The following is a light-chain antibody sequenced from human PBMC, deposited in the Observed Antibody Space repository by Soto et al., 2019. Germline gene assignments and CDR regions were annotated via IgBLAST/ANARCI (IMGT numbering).Light chain of an antibody. Sequence: QSALTQPASVSGSPGQSITISCTGTSSDVGGYNYVSWYQQHPGKAPKLMIYEVSKRPSGVPDRFSGSKSGNTASLTVSGLQAEDEADYSCSSYAGRNSVVFGGGTKLTVL. CDR1: SSDVGGYNY. CDR2: EVS. CDR3: SSYAGRNSVV. V-gene: IGLV2-8*01. J-gene: IGLJ2*01.